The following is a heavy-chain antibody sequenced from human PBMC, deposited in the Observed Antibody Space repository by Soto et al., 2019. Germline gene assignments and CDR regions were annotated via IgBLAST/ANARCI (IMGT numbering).Heavy chain of an antibody. J-gene: IGHJ5*02. CDR3: ARVPTP. V-gene: IGHV4-61*08. CDR1: GGSISSGGYS. Sequence: SETLSLTCAVSGGSISSGGYSWSWIRQPPGKGLEWIGSIYYSGSTNYNPSLKSRVAISVDTSKNQFSLKLSSVTAADTAVYYCARVPTPWGQGTLATVSS. CDR2: IYYSGST.